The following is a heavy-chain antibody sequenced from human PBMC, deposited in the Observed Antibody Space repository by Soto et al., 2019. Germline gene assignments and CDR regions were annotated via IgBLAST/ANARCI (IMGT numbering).Heavy chain of an antibody. D-gene: IGHD2-2*01. V-gene: IGHV6-1*01. CDR1: GDSVSSNSAA. CDR3: AIEWRYCSSTSCYFDWFDP. J-gene: IGHJ5*02. CDR2: TYYRSKWYN. Sequence: PSQTLSLTCAISGDSVSSNSAAWNWIRQSPSRGLEWLGRTYYRSKWYNDYAVSVKSRITINPDTPKNQFSPQLNSVTPEDTAVYYCAIEWRYCSSTSCYFDWFDPWGQGTLVTVSS.